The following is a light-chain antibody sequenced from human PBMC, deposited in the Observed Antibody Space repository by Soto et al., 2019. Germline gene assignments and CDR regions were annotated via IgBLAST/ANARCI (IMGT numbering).Light chain of an antibody. CDR3: QQYGSSTYP. V-gene: IGKV3-20*01. J-gene: IGKJ4*01. CDR1: QSVSSSY. CDR2: GAS. Sequence: EIVLTQSPGTLSLSPGERATLSCRASQSVSSSYLAWYQQKPGQAPRLLIYGASSRATGIPDRFSGSGSGTDFTLTISRLEPEDFAVYYCQQYGSSTYPVGVVTKVDIX.